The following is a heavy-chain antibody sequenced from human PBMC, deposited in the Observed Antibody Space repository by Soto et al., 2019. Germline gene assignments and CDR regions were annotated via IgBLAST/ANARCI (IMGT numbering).Heavy chain of an antibody. D-gene: IGHD2-15*01. V-gene: IGHV3-53*01. J-gene: IGHJ6*02. Sequence: PGGSLRLSCAASVFTVSSNYMSWVRQAPGKGLEWVSVIYSGGSTYYADSVKGRFTISRDNSKNTLYLQMNSLRAEDTAVYYCARAFRTPNYYSYGMDVWGQGTTVTVSS. CDR1: VFTVSSNY. CDR2: IYSGGST. CDR3: ARAFRTPNYYSYGMDV.